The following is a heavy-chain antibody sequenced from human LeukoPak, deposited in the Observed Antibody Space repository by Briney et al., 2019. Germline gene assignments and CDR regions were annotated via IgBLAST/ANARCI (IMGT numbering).Heavy chain of an antibody. CDR1: GFTFSSHS. Sequence: AGGSLGLSCAASGFTFSSHSMNWVRQAPGKGLEWVSYITSGSTTIYYADSVKGRFTISRDNAKNSLYLQMSSLRAEDTAVYHCARGVAAPWAFDIWGQGTVVTVSS. CDR3: ARGVAAPWAFDI. J-gene: IGHJ3*02. V-gene: IGHV3-48*01. D-gene: IGHD2-15*01. CDR2: ITSGSTTI.